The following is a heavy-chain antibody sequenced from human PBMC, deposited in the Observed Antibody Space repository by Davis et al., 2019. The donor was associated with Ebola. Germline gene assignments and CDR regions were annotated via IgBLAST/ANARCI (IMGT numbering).Heavy chain of an antibody. V-gene: IGHV5-51*01. Sequence: GESLKISCRASGYSFTNYWIGWVRQLPGEGLEWMGIIFPGDSDARYSPSFQGQVMFSADKSISTAYLQWTSLKASDTAMYYCARSTTLYGSGMDYWGQGTLVTVSS. CDR3: ARSTTLYGSGMDY. D-gene: IGHD3-10*01. CDR1: GYSFTNYW. J-gene: IGHJ4*02. CDR2: IFPGDSDA.